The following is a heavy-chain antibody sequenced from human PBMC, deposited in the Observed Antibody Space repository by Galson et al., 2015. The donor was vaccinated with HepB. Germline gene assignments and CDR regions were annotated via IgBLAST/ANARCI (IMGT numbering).Heavy chain of an antibody. CDR1: GFTFSSYD. J-gene: IGHJ6*03. CDR3: ARARRRVDTAPPGWDGYMDV. Sequence: SLRLSCAASGFTFSSYDMHWVRQATGKGLEWVSAIGTAGDPYYPGSVKGRFTISRENAKNSLYLQMNSLRAGDTAVYYCARARRRVDTAPPGWDGYMDVWGKGTTVTVSS. D-gene: IGHD5-18*01. V-gene: IGHV3-13*05. CDR2: IGTAGDP.